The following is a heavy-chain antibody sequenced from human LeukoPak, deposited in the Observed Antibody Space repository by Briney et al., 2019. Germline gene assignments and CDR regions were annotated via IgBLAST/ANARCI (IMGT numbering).Heavy chain of an antibody. D-gene: IGHD3-22*01. CDR1: DFTFSSHG. CDR3: ARDPLGGGIVVVRQGTTDYGMDV. Sequence: GGSLRLSCAASDFTFSSHGMHWVRQAPGKGLEWVAVIWYDGSNKYYADSVKGRFTISRDNSKNTLYLQMNSLRAEDTAVYYCARDPLGGGIVVVRQGTTDYGMDVWGQGTTVTVSS. CDR2: IWYDGSNK. J-gene: IGHJ6*02. V-gene: IGHV3-33*08.